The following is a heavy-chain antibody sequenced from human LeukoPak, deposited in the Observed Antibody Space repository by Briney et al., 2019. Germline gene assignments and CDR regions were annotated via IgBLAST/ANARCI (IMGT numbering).Heavy chain of an antibody. J-gene: IGHJ4*02. V-gene: IGHV3-74*01. CDR3: ASQIWGSYPGHY. D-gene: IGHD3-16*01. CDR1: GFTFSSYW. CDR2: INSDGSST. Sequence: GGSLRLSCAASGFTFSSYWMHWVRQAPGKGLVWVSRINSDGSSTSYADSVKGRFTISRDNAKNSLYLQMNSLRAEDTAVYYCASQIWGSYPGHYWGQGTLVTVSS.